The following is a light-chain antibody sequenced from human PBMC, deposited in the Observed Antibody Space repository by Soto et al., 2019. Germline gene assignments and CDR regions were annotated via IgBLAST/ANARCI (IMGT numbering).Light chain of an antibody. CDR2: KAS. J-gene: IGKJ1*01. CDR1: QSISSW. CDR3: HHYNSYSQT. V-gene: IGKV1-5*03. Sequence: DIQMTQSPSTLSASVGARVTITCRASQSISSWVAWYQQKPGKAPKLLIYKASSFESGVPSRFSVSVSGTEFTLKISSLQPDDFATYYCHHYNSYSQTCGQGTKVEIK.